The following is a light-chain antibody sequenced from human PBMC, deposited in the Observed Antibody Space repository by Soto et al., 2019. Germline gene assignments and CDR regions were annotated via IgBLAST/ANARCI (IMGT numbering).Light chain of an antibody. CDR2: DAS. CDR3: QQRTNWPLT. J-gene: IGKJ4*01. V-gene: IGKV3-11*01. Sequence: EIVLTQSPATLSLSPGERATLSCRDSQSVSSYLAWYQHTPGQAPRLLIYDASNRATGIPARFSGSGSGTDFTLTISSLEPEDFGVYYCQQRTNWPLTFGGGTKVEIK. CDR1: QSVSSY.